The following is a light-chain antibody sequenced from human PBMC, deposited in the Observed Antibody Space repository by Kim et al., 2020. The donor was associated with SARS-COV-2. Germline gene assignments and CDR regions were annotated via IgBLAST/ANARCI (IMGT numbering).Light chain of an antibody. CDR3: MQGTHWPFT. CDR2: KVS. Sequence: PASIPCRYSQSLVYRDGNIYLNWFHQRPGKSPRRLIYKVSNRDSGVPDRFSGSGSGTDFTLQISRVEAEDVGVYYCMQGTHWPFTFGPGTKVDIK. J-gene: IGKJ3*01. CDR1: QSLVYRDGNIY. V-gene: IGKV2-30*01.